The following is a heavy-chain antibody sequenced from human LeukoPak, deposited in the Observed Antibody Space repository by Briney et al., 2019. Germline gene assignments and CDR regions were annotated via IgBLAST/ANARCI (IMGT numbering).Heavy chain of an antibody. CDR3: ARAYSHGYFDY. CDR1: GFTFSSYA. CDR2: ISSNGGST. J-gene: IGHJ4*02. Sequence: GGSLRLSCAASGFTFSSYAMHWVRQAPGKRLEYVSAISSNGGSTYYANSVKGRFTISRDNSKNTLYLQMGSLRAEDMAVYYCARAYSHGYFDYWGQGTLVTVSS. V-gene: IGHV3-64*01. D-gene: IGHD5-18*01.